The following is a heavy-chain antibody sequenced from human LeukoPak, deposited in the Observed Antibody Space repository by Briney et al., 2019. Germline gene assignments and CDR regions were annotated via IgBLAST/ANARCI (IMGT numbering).Heavy chain of an antibody. V-gene: IGHV3-21*01. CDR1: GFTFSSYS. J-gene: IGHJ4*02. D-gene: IGHD6-6*01. Sequence: GGSLRLSCAASGFTFSSYSMNWVRQAPGKGLEWVSSISSSSSYIYYAGSVKGRFTISRDNAKNSLYLQMNSLRAEDTAVYYCARAGSSAYFDYWGQGTLVTVSS. CDR3: ARAGSSAYFDY. CDR2: ISSSSSYI.